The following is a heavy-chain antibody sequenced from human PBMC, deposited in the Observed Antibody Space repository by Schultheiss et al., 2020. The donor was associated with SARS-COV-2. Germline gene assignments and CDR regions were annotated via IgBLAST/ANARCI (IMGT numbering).Heavy chain of an antibody. V-gene: IGHV3-23*01. J-gene: IGHJ4*02. CDR1: GFTFSSYG. Sequence: GGSLRLSCAASGFTFSSYGMHWVRQAPGKGLEWVSAISGSGGSIYYADSVKGRFTISRDNSKNTLYLQMNSLRAEDTAVYYCAKGGLPIQLWLNYFDYWGQGTLVTVSS. CDR3: AKGGLPIQLWLNYFDY. D-gene: IGHD5-18*01. CDR2: ISGSGGSI.